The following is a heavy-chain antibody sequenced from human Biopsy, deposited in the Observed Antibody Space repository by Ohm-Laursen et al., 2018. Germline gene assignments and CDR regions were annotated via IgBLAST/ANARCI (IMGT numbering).Heavy chain of an antibody. V-gene: IGHV4-31*01. CDR1: GGSISSGGSY. Sequence: SDTLSLTCTVSGGSISSGGSYWSWIRQRPGKGLEWIGYIFNSANIYYNPSLKNLITISGDTSKNQFSLKLNSVTAADTAVYYCARGDYFDSNGYFWFDPWGQGTLVTVSS. D-gene: IGHD3-22*01. CDR3: ARGDYFDSNGYFWFDP. CDR2: IFNSANI. J-gene: IGHJ5*02.